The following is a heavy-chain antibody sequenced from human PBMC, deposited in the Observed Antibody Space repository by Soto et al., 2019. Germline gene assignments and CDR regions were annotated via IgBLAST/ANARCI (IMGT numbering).Heavy chain of an antibody. CDR1: GGSISGSGYY. J-gene: IGHJ6*02. D-gene: IGHD6-25*01. Sequence: QLQLQESGPGLVKPSETLSLTCTVSGGSISGSGYYWGWIRQPPGKGLEWIGSIYYSGTTYYNPSLKSRDTISVDTSKNQRSLKLNSLTDADTAVYYCARTAAASYFYCGIDVWGQGTTVTVS. CDR3: ARTAAASYFYCGIDV. V-gene: IGHV4-39*01. CDR2: IYYSGTT.